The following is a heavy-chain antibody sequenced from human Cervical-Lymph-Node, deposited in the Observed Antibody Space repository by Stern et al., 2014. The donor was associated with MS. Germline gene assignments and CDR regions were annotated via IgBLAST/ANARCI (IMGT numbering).Heavy chain of an antibody. CDR3: ARSRAVDTAMVTGY. D-gene: IGHD5-18*01. J-gene: IGHJ4*02. Sequence: QVQLQESGPGLEKPSQTLSLTCTVSGGSISRGGYYWSWLRQHQGKGLEGIGYIYYSGSTYYNPSLKSRVTISVDTSKNQFSLKLSSVTAADTAVYYCARSRAVDTAMVTGYWGQGTLVTVSS. V-gene: IGHV4-31*03. CDR1: GGSISRGGYY. CDR2: IYYSGST.